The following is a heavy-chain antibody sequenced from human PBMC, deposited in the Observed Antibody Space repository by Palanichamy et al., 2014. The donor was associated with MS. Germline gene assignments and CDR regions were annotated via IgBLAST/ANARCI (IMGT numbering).Heavy chain of an antibody. CDR1: GFTFSSYA. CDR3: ARDGTSDAFDI. V-gene: IGHV3-30-3*01. J-gene: IGHJ3*02. CDR2: ISYDGSSK. Sequence: QVQLVESGGGVVQPGRSLRLSCAASGFTFSSYAMHWVRQAPGKGLEWVAVISYDGSSKYYADSVKGRFTISRDNSKNTLYLQMNSLRVEDTAVYYCARDGTSDAFDIWGQGTMVTVSS. D-gene: IGHD1-1*01.